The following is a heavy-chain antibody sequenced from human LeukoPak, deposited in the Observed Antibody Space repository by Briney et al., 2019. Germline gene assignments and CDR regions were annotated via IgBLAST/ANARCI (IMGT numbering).Heavy chain of an antibody. Sequence: GASVKVSCKASGYTFTSYGISWVRQAPGQGLEWMGWINPNSGGTNYAQKFQGRVTMTRDTSISTAYMELSRLTSDDTAVYYCAKGGVLAAIGGENWFDPWGQGTLVAVSS. CDR2: INPNSGGT. CDR3: AKGGVLAAIGGENWFDP. V-gene: IGHV1-2*02. D-gene: IGHD2-2*02. CDR1: GYTFTSYG. J-gene: IGHJ5*02.